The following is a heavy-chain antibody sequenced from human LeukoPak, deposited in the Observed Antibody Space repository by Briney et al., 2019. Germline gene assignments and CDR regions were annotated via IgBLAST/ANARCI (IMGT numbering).Heavy chain of an antibody. CDR1: GFNFSSYG. CDR3: AKDFAWY. CDR2: ISYDGSNK. Sequence: PGRSLRLSCAASGFNFSSYGMHWVRQAPGKGLEWVAVISYDGSNKYYADSVKGRFTISRDNSKNTLYLQMNSLRAEDTAVYYCAKDFAWYWGQGTLVTVSS. J-gene: IGHJ4*02. D-gene: IGHD3-3*01. V-gene: IGHV3-30*18.